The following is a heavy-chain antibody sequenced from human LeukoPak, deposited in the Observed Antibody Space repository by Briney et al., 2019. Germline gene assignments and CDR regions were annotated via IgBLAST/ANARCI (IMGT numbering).Heavy chain of an antibody. D-gene: IGHD3-9*01. V-gene: IGHV4-61*02. CDR2: IYTSGST. CDR3: ARESMGQSSYYDILTGYYPTMDY. J-gene: IGHJ4*02. CDR1: GGSISSGSYY. Sequence: SETLSLTCTVSGGSISSGSYYWSWIRQPAGKGLEWIGRIYTSGSTNYNPSLKSRVTISVDTSKNQLSLKLSSVTAADTAVYYCARESMGQSSYYDILTGYYPTMDYWGQGTLVTVSS.